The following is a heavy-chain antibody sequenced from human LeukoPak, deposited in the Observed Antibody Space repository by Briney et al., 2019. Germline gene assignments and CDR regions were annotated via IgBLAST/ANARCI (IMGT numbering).Heavy chain of an antibody. J-gene: IGHJ3*02. Sequence: PSETLSPTCAVSGGSISSSNWWSWVRQPPGKGLEWIGEIYHSGSTNYNPSLKSRVTISVDKSKNQFSLKLSSVTAADTAVYYCARGRPNYYGSGSPPGAFDIWGQGTMVTVSS. CDR2: IYHSGST. D-gene: IGHD3-10*01. CDR1: GGSISSSNW. V-gene: IGHV4-4*02. CDR3: ARGRPNYYGSGSPPGAFDI.